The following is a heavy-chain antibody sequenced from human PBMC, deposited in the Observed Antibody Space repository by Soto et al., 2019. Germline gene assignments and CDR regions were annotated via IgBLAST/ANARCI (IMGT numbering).Heavy chain of an antibody. J-gene: IGHJ4*02. CDR1: GDSITSYY. CDR2: IYYTGST. V-gene: IGHV4-59*08. Sequence: SETLSLTCTVSGDSITSYYWSWIRQPPGKGLEWIGYIYYTGSTNYNPSLKSRVSISVDTSKNEVSLTLTSVTAADTAVYYCARLGAYYQALDSWGQGTLVTVSS. D-gene: IGHD3-22*01. CDR3: ARLGAYYQALDS.